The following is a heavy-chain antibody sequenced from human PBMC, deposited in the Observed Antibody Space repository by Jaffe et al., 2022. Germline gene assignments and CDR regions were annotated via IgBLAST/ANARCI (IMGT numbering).Heavy chain of an antibody. Sequence: QVQLQESGPGLVKPSETLSLTCTVSGGSISSYYWSWIRQPPGKGLEWIGYIYYSGSTNYNPSLKSRVTISVDTSKNQFSLKLSSVTAADTAVYYCARAHYDILTGHFWGHNLGAWFDPWGQGTLVTVSS. D-gene: IGHD3-9*01. CDR3: ARAHYDILTGHFWGHNLGAWFDP. CDR1: GGSISSYY. CDR2: IYYSGST. V-gene: IGHV4-59*01. J-gene: IGHJ5*02.